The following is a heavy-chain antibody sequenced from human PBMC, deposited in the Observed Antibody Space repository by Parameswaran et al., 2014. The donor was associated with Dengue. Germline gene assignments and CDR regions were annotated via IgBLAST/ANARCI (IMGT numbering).Heavy chain of an antibody. Sequence: WIRQPPGKGLEWVSAISGSGGSTYYADSVKGRFTISRDNSKNTLYLQMNSLRAEDTAVYYCAKASPGIAAVANYFDYWGQGTLVTVSS. V-gene: IGHV3-23*01. CDR2: ISGSGGST. J-gene: IGHJ4*02. CDR3: AKASPGIAAVANYFDY. D-gene: IGHD6-13*01.